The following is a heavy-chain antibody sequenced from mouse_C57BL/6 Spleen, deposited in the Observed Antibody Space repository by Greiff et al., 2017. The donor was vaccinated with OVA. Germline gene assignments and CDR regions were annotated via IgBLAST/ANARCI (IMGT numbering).Heavy chain of an antibody. D-gene: IGHD1-1*01. Sequence: VQLQQSGAELVKPGASVKISCKASGYAFSSYWMNWVKQRPGKGLEWIGQIYPGDGDTNYNGKFKGKATLTADKSSSTAYMQLSSLTSEDSAVYFCARRTEYYGSRSYAMYYCGQGASVTVSS. V-gene: IGHV1-80*01. CDR3: ARRTEYYGSRSYAMYY. J-gene: IGHJ4*01. CDR1: GYAFSSYW. CDR2: IYPGDGDT.